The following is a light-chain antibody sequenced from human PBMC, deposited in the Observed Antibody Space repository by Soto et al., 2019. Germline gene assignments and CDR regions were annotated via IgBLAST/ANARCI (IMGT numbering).Light chain of an antibody. CDR2: KAS. J-gene: IGKJ1*01. V-gene: IGKV1-5*03. Sequence: DIQMTQSPSTLSGSVGDRVTITCRASQTISSWLAWYQQKPGKAPKLLIYKASTLKSGFPSRFSGSGSGTEFTLTISSLQPDDFATYYCQQYNSYSRTFGQGTKVEIK. CDR1: QTISSW. CDR3: QQYNSYSRT.